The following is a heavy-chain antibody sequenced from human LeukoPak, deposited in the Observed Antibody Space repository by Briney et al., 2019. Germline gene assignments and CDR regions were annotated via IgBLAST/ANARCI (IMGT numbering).Heavy chain of an antibody. CDR1: GGTFSSYA. D-gene: IGHD6-13*01. CDR3: AIEGRSSWLRDRYYFDY. J-gene: IGHJ4*02. V-gene: IGHV1-69*06. Sequence: SVKVSCKASGGTFSSYAISWVRQAPGQGLEWMGGIIPIFSTANYAQKFQGRVTITADKSTSTAYMELSSLRSEDTAVYYCAIEGRSSWLRDRYYFDYWGQGTLVTVPS. CDR2: IIPIFSTA.